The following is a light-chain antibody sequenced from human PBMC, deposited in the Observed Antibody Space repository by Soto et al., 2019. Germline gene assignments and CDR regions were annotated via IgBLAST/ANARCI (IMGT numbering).Light chain of an antibody. CDR2: EVT. J-gene: IGLJ1*01. CDR3: ASYAGTRLFV. V-gene: IGLV2-8*01. CDR1: SSDVGFYNF. Sequence: QSVLTQPPSASGSPGQSLTISCTGTSSDVGFYNFVSWYQQRPGKAPKLVIYEVTKRPSWVPDRFSGSKSGSTASLTVSGLQADDEADYYCASYAGTRLFVFGSGTKVTVL.